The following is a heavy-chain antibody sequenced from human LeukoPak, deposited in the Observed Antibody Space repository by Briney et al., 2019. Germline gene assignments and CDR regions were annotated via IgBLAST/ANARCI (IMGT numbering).Heavy chain of an antibody. J-gene: IGHJ3*02. CDR3: ARESPVVPSASDAFDI. V-gene: IGHV3-33*01. Sequence: GRPLRLSCVASGFTFSGYGMHWVRQAPGKGLEWVAVTWSDGSNKFYADSVKGRFTISRDKSKNTLYLQMNSLRAEDTAVYYCARESPVVPSASDAFDIWGQGTMVTVSS. CDR1: GFTFSGYG. CDR2: TWSDGSNK. D-gene: IGHD2-2*01.